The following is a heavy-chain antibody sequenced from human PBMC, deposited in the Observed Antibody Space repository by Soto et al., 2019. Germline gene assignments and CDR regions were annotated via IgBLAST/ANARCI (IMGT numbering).Heavy chain of an antibody. D-gene: IGHD5-18*01. CDR2: IYVTGAV. J-gene: IGHJ5*02. V-gene: IGHV4-31*03. CDR3: ARLRIDTIKYKCFDL. CDR1: DANIKSGNYY. Sequence: TLSLTCRVSDANIKSGNYYRSWIRTIPGKGLEWIGHIYVTGAVDYNPSLRDRITISQDTSERQFSLNLRLVTAADTAVYDFARLRIDTIKYKCFDLCGQGTRVSVSS.